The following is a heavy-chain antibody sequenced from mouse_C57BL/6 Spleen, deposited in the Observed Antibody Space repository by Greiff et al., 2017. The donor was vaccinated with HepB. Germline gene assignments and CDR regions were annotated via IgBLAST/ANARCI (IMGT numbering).Heavy chain of an antibody. CDR3: TREGYDYDDWYFDV. D-gene: IGHD2-4*01. J-gene: IGHJ1*03. CDR2: ISSGGDYI. CDR1: GFTFSSYA. Sequence: EVMLVESGEGLVKPGGSLKLSCAASGFTFSSYAMSWVRQTPEKRLEWVAYISSGGDYIYYADTVKGRFTISRDNARNTLYLQMSSLKSEDTAMYYCTREGYDYDDWYFDVWGTGTTVTVSS. V-gene: IGHV5-9-1*02.